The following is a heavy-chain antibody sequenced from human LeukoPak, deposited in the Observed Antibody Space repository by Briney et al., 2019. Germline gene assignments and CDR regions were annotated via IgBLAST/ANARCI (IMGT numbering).Heavy chain of an antibody. CDR3: AGGLLLSGILVDSFNI. Sequence: SQTLSLTCAISGDSVSSNSAAWNWIRQSPSRGLEWLGRTYYRSKWFNDYALSVKSRITINPDTSKNQFSLQLNSVTPEDTAVYYCAGGLLLSGILVDSFNIWGQGTMVTVSS. CDR2: TYYRSKWFN. D-gene: IGHD6-25*01. CDR1: GDSVSSNSAA. V-gene: IGHV6-1*01. J-gene: IGHJ3*02.